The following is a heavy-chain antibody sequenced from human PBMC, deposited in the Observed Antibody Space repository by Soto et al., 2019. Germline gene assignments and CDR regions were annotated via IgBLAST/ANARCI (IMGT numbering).Heavy chain of an antibody. CDR2: IYYSGST. J-gene: IGHJ4*02. CDR3: ARQIPNYYDSSGYYPY. D-gene: IGHD3-22*01. Sequence: QLQLQESGPGLVKPSETLSLTCTVSGGSISSSSYYWGWIRQPPGKGLEWIGSIYYSGSTYYNPSLQSRVTISVDTSKNQFSLKLSSVTAADTAVYYCARQIPNYYDSSGYYPYWGQGTLVTVSS. V-gene: IGHV4-39*01. CDR1: GGSISSSSYY.